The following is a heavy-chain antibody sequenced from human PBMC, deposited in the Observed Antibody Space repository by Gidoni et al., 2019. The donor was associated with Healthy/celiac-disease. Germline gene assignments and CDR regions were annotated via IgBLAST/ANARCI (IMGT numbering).Heavy chain of an antibody. D-gene: IGHD6-13*01. CDR1: GFTFSCYG. Sequence: QVQLVESGGGVVQPGRSLGLSWAASGFTFSCYGMHWVRQAPGKGLEWVAVISYEGSNKYYADSVKGRFTISRDNSKNTLYLQMNSLRAEDTAVYYCARYSSSWYSGDLDYWGQGTLVTVSS. CDR2: ISYEGSNK. V-gene: IGHV3-30*03. CDR3: ARYSSSWYSGDLDY. J-gene: IGHJ4*02.